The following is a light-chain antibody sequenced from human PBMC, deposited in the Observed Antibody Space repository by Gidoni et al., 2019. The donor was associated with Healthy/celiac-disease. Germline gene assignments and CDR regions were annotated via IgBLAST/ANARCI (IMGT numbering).Light chain of an antibody. J-gene: IGLJ2*01. CDR1: SSDVGGYNY. V-gene: IGLV2-14*04. Sequence: PGQSITISCTGTSSDVGGYNYVSWYQQHPGKAPKLMIYDVSNRPSGVSNRFSGSKSGNTASLTISGLQAEDEADYYCSSYTSSSTLVFGGGTKLTVL. CDR2: DVS. CDR3: SSYTSSSTLV.